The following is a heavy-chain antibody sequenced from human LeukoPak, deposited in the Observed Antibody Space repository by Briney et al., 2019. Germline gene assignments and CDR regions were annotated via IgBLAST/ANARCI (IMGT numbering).Heavy chain of an antibody. V-gene: IGHV7-4-1*02. CDR2: INTNTGNP. CDR3: ARDLVRYYYDSSHAFDI. CDR1: GYTFTSYA. Sequence: GASVKVSCKASGYTFTSYAMNWVRQAPGQGLEWMGWINTNTGNPTYAQGFTGRFVFSLDTSVSTAYLQISSLKAEDTAVYYCARDLVRYYYDSSHAFDIWGQGTMVTVSS. D-gene: IGHD3-22*01. J-gene: IGHJ3*02.